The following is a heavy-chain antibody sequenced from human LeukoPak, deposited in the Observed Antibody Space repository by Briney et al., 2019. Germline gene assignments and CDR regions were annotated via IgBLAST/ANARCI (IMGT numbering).Heavy chain of an antibody. CDR2: ISSSGSTI. Sequence: PGGSLRLSCAASGFTFSSYEMNWVRQAPGKGLEWVSYISSSGSTIYYADSVKGRFTISRDNAKNSLYLQMNSLRAEDTAVYYCARDMAVDAFDIWGRGTTVTVSS. J-gene: IGHJ3*02. CDR3: ARDMAVDAFDI. CDR1: GFTFSSYE. V-gene: IGHV3-48*03. D-gene: IGHD3-10*01.